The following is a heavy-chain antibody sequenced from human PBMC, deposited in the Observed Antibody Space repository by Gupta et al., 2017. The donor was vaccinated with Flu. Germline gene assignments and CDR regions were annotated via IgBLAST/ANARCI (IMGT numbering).Heavy chain of an antibody. V-gene: IGHV3-30*18. Sequence: QMQLVESGGGVVQFGTSLRLSCAASGFTFSSYGMPWVRQAPGKGLEWVADIASEGSHKDYADSVGGRFTISRDNSKNTLFLEMDSLRVEDTAVYYCAKDGPWTASCPYYCYYMDVWGKGTTVTVSS. D-gene: IGHD2-2*01. CDR1: GFTFSSYG. CDR2: IASEGSHK. CDR3: AKDGPWTASCPYYCYYMDV. J-gene: IGHJ6*03.